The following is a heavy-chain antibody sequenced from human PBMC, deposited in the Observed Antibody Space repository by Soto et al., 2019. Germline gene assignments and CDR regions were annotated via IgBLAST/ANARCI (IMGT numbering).Heavy chain of an antibody. CDR1: GGSITNGDYF. Sequence: QVQLQEAGPGLVKPSQTLSLTCTVSGGSITNGDYFWNWIRQSPGKGLEWIRFIYHTGTTYYNPSLRSRVSMSVDTSKNQFSRTVNSVTATDTGVYYCARANIGVVVADTGNAFDIWGQGTMVTVSS. CDR3: ARANIGVVVADTGNAFDI. D-gene: IGHD2-15*01. J-gene: IGHJ3*02. CDR2: IYHTGTT. V-gene: IGHV4-30-4*01.